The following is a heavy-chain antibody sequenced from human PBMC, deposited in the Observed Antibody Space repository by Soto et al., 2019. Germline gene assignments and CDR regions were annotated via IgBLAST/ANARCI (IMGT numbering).Heavy chain of an antibody. D-gene: IGHD2-21*01. CDR3: ARDQEAGYFFNYYYGMDV. Sequence: VVSLILSYSTSGFTCMSYEVNLVLQNTGKGLEWVSYISSSGSTIYYADSVKCRFTISRDNAKNSLYLQMDSLRAEDTAVYYCARDQEAGYFFNYYYGMDVWGQGPTLTVSS. J-gene: IGHJ6*02. CDR1: GFTCMSYE. V-gene: IGHV3-48*03. CDR2: ISSSGSTI.